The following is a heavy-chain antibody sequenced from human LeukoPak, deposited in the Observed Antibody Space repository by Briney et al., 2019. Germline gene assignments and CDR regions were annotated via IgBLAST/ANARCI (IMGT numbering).Heavy chain of an antibody. CDR3: ARDRPDYYDSSGYYRDNFDY. V-gene: IGHV1-18*01. CDR2: ISAYNGNT. Sequence: ASVQVSCKASGYIFTSYGISWVRQAPAQGLEWMGWISAYNGNTNYAQKLQGRVTMTTDTSTSTAYMELRSLRSDDTAVYYCARDRPDYYDSSGYYRDNFDYWGEGTLVTVSS. J-gene: IGHJ4*02. CDR1: GYIFTSYG. D-gene: IGHD3-22*01.